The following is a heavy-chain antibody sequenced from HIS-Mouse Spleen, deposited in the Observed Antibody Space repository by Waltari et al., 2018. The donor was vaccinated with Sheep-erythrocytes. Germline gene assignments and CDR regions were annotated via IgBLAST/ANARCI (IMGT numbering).Heavy chain of an antibody. CDR2: IKSKTEGGTT. CDR1: GFTFSNAW. V-gene: IGHV3-15*01. J-gene: IGHJ4*02. CDR3: TTIRDY. Sequence: EVQLVESGGGLVKPGGSLRLSCAASGFTFSNAWMSWVRQAPGKGGEWVGRIKSKTEGGTTDYAAPVKGRFTISRDDSKNTLYLQMNSLKTEDTAVYYCTTIRDYWGQGTLVTVSS.